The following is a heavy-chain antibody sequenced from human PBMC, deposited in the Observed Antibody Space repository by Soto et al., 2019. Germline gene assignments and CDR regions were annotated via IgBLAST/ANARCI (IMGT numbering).Heavy chain of an antibody. Sequence: QVQLLQSGAELKKPGASVKVSCKPSGYTFVSFGIGWVRQAPGQGLEWMGWVTPHNGDTNYAQKLQGRVTLTTDTTTSTAYMDVRRLRSSDTAVYYCARLTPCSGSISYTRPLMYWGQGTLVTVSS. CDR1: GYTFVSFG. CDR2: VTPHNGDT. CDR3: ARLTPCSGSISYTRPLMY. J-gene: IGHJ4*02. D-gene: IGHD1-26*01. V-gene: IGHV1-18*01.